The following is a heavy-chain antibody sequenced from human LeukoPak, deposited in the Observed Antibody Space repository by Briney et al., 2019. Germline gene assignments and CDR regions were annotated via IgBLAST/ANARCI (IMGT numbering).Heavy chain of an antibody. CDR2: ISYDGSNK. CDR1: GFTFSSYG. Sequence: GGSLRLSCAASGFTFSSYGMHWVRQAPGKGLEWVAVISYDGSNKYYADSVKGRFTISRDNSKNTLYLQMNSLKAEDTGVYYWAKDGGYGDYAVGLWGQGTLVTVSS. J-gene: IGHJ4*02. V-gene: IGHV3-30*18. CDR3: AKDGGYGDYAVGL. D-gene: IGHD4-17*01.